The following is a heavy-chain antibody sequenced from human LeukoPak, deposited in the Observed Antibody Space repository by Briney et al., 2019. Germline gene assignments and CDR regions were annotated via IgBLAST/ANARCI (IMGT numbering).Heavy chain of an antibody. CDR3: GKTTTGYSSGRYPGWPVDY. J-gene: IGHJ4*02. Sequence: GGSLRLSCGASGFTFGSYAMYWVRQAPGKGLEWVSGIFGSGGSPHYADSVKGRFTISRDNSKNTVYLQMNSLRVEDTAVYYCGKTTTGYSSGRYPGWPVDYWGQGTLVTVSS. CDR1: GFTFGSYA. CDR2: IFGSGGSP. V-gene: IGHV3-23*01. D-gene: IGHD6-19*01.